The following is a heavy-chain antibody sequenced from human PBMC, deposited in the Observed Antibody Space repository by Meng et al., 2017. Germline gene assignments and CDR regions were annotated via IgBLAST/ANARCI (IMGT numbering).Heavy chain of an antibody. CDR3: ARDSSSGWYHNY. V-gene: IGHV3-53*02. Sequence: VQVAEIGGGLIQPGGSLRLSCAASGFSVTTSYMSWVRQAPGKGLEWVSVIYSGGSTYYADSVKGRFSISRDNSKNTLYLQMNSLRAEDTAVYFCARDSSSGWYHNYWGQGTLVTVSS. CDR2: IYSGGST. D-gene: IGHD6-19*01. J-gene: IGHJ4*02. CDR1: GFSVTTSY.